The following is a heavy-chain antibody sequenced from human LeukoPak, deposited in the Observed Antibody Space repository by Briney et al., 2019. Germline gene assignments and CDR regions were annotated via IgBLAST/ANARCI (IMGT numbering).Heavy chain of an antibody. J-gene: IGHJ6*03. V-gene: IGHV4-59*01. Sequence: SETLSLTCTVSGGSISSYYWSWIRQPPGKGLEWIGYIYYSGSTNYNPSLKSRVTISVDTSKNQFSLKLSSVTAADTAVYYCARASPYSSGWYRKDYYYYYMDVWGKGTTVTISS. CDR2: IYYSGST. D-gene: IGHD6-19*01. CDR3: ARASPYSSGWYRKDYYYYYMDV. CDR1: GGSISSYY.